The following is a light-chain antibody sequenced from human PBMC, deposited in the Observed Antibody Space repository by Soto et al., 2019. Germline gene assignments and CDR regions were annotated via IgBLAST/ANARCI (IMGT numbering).Light chain of an antibody. CDR3: QQYLSYHLT. CDR2: KVS. V-gene: IGKV1-5*03. Sequence: SRITASKRDRVTITCLASQSISTWLAWYQPKPGKAPKVLIYKVSSLHSGAPSRFSGSGSGTEFTLTISSLQPEDSASYYCQQYLSYHLTFGGGTKVDIK. CDR1: QSISTW. J-gene: IGKJ4*01.